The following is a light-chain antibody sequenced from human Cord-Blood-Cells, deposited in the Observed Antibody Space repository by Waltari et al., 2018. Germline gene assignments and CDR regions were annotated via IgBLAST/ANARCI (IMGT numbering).Light chain of an antibody. CDR1: QSVSSSY. J-gene: IGKJ2*01. CDR2: GSS. V-gene: IGKV3-20*01. Sequence: EIVLTQSPGPLSLSPGERATLSCRASQSVSSSYLAWYQQKPGQAPRLLIYGSSSRATGIPDRFSGSGSGTDFTLTISRREPEEFAVYYCQQYGSSAYTFGQGTKLEIK. CDR3: QQYGSSAYT.